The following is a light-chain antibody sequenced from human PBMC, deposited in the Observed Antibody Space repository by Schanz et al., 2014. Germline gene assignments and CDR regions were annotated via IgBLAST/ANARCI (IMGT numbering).Light chain of an antibody. CDR2: WAS. V-gene: IGKV4-1*01. Sequence: DIVMTQSPDSLAVSLGERATIHCRSSRSVLYSSHNKNYLAWYQQKPGQPPKLLIYWASTRESGVPDRFSGGGSGTDFTLTISSLQAEDVAVYYCQQYYSTPWTFGQGTKVEIK. CDR1: RSVLYSSHNKNY. CDR3: QQYYSTPWT. J-gene: IGKJ1*01.